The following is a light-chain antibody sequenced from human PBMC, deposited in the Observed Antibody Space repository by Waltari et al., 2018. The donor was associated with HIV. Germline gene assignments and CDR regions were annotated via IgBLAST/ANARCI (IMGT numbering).Light chain of an antibody. V-gene: IGLV2-23*02. CDR3: YSYSDTTSSYV. J-gene: IGLJ1*01. CDR2: EVT. Sequence: QSALTQPASVSGSPGQSITLPCPGTSTDVGNFNLVSWYQQYPGKAPKLLIYEVTKRPSGASNRFSASKSGNTASLTISGLRAEDEADYYCYSYSDTTSSYVFGTGTKVTVL. CDR1: STDVGNFNL.